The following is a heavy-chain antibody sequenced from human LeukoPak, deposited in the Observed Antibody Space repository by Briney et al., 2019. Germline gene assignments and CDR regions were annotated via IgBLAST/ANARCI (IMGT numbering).Heavy chain of an antibody. D-gene: IGHD4-17*01. Sequence: SVKVSFKASGGTFSSYAISWVRQAPGQGLEWMGGIIPIFGAVNYAHNFQGRVTITADESTSTAYMEVSSLRSDDTAVYYCASTGTVTTAFDFWGQGTLVTVSS. CDR2: IIPIFGAV. J-gene: IGHJ4*02. V-gene: IGHV1-69*13. CDR3: ASTGTVTTAFDF. CDR1: GGTFSSYA.